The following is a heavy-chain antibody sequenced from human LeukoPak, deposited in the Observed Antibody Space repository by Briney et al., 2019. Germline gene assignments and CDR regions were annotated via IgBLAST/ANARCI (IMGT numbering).Heavy chain of an antibody. J-gene: IGHJ6*02. CDR3: ARTRGVAAIGDYYYYGMDV. D-gene: IGHD2-21*02. CDR2: INPSGGST. V-gene: IGHV1-46*01. CDR1: GYTFTSYY. Sequence: GASVKVFCKASGYTFTSYYMHWVRQAPEQGLEWMGIINPSGGSTSYAQKFQGRVTITADKSTSTAYMELSSLRSEDTAVYYCARTRGVAAIGDYYYYGMDVWGQGTTVTVSS.